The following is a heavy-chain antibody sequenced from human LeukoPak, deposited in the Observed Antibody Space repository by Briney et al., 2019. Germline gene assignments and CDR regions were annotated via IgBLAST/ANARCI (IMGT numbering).Heavy chain of an antibody. D-gene: IGHD6-19*01. CDR3: AKGSHSSGWYTLDY. Sequence: GGSLRLSCSASGFTFSSYPMSWVRQTPGKGLERVSAISGSGADTYYVDSVKGRFTVSRDNSKNTLHLQMNSLRAEDTAVYYCAKGSHSSGWYTLDYWGQGTLVTVSS. CDR1: GFTFSSYP. J-gene: IGHJ4*02. CDR2: ISGSGADT. V-gene: IGHV3-23*01.